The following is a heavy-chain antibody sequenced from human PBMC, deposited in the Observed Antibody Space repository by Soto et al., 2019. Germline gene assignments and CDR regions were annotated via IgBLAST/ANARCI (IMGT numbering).Heavy chain of an antibody. V-gene: IGHV3-23*01. CDR2: ISASGVST. CDR3: ATAKLLLPWLFDY. CDR1: GFSFNIYG. Sequence: PGGSLRLSCAASGFSFNIYGMSWVRQVPAKGLEWVSSISASGVSTYYVDSVKGRFTISRDVSKNTLFLQMNSLRAEDTAVYYCATAKLLLPWLFDYWGQGTLVTVSS. J-gene: IGHJ4*02. D-gene: IGHD2-15*01.